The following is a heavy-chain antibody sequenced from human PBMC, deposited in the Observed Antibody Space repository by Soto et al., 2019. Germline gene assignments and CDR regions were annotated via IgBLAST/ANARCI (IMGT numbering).Heavy chain of an antibody. Sequence: TGGSLRLSRAASGFTFSSYGMYWVRQAPGKGLEWVAVIWYDGSNKYYADSVKGRFTISRDNSKNTLYLQMNSLRAEDTAVYYCARDGPRTEQWLVRYYYYYGMDVWGQGTTVTVSS. J-gene: IGHJ6*02. CDR2: IWYDGSNK. D-gene: IGHD6-19*01. CDR1: GFTFSSYG. V-gene: IGHV3-33*01. CDR3: ARDGPRTEQWLVRYYYYYGMDV.